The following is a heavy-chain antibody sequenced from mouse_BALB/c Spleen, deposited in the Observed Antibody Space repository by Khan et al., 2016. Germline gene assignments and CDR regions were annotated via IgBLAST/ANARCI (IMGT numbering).Heavy chain of an antibody. J-gene: IGHJ4*01. CDR2: INPNTGEP. Sequence: QIQLVESGPELKKPGESVKISCKASEYTFPNYGMNWVKPAPGKGLKWMGWINPNTGEPTYAEEVKGRFAFSFEASASTAYLQINNRKNEDSATYFCARTGDYPYYAMDYWGQGTSVTVSS. CDR1: EYTFPNYG. D-gene: IGHD2-13*01. CDR3: ARTGDYPYYAMDY. V-gene: IGHV9-3*02.